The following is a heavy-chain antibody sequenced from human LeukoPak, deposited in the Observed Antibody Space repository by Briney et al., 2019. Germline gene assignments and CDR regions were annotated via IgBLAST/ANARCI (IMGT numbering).Heavy chain of an antibody. CDR3: ARSGSYAAAGDY. D-gene: IGHD2-15*01. CDR1: GGSISSAVYY. Sequence: SETLSLTCTVSGGSISSAVYYWSWIRQHPGKGLECIGYIDYSGSTYYNPSLKSRVTISASVDTSKNQFSLKLSSVTAADTAVYYCARSGSYAAAGDYWGQGTLVTVSS. CDR2: IDYSGST. V-gene: IGHV4-31*03. J-gene: IGHJ4*02.